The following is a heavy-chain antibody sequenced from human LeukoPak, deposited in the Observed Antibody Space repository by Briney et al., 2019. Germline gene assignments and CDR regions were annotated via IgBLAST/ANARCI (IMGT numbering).Heavy chain of an antibody. V-gene: IGHV3-30*04. CDR1: GFTFSSYA. J-gene: IGHJ3*02. Sequence: GGSLRLSCAASGFTFSSYAMSWVRQAPGKGLEWVSVISYDGTNKYYAGSVKGRFTISRDNSKNTLYLQMNSLRAEDTAVYYCARDPDYGSGHPFDIWGQGTMVTVSP. CDR3: ARDPDYGSGHPFDI. D-gene: IGHD3-10*01. CDR2: ISYDGTNK.